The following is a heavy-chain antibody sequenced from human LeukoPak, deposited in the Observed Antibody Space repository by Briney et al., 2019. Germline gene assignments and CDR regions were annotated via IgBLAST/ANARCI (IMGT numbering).Heavy chain of an antibody. V-gene: IGHV3-30*01. J-gene: IGHJ4*02. D-gene: IGHD6-13*01. Sequence: GRSLRLSCAASGFTFSSYAMHWVRQCPGKGLEWVAVISYDGSNKYYADSVKGRFTISRDNSKNTLYLQMNSLRAEDTAVYYCARDRSSSKAFDYWGQGTLVTVSS. CDR1: GFTFSSYA. CDR2: ISYDGSNK. CDR3: ARDRSSSKAFDY.